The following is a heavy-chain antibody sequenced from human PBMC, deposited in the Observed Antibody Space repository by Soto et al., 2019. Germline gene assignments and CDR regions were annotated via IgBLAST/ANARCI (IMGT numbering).Heavy chain of an antibody. D-gene: IGHD3-10*01. J-gene: IGHJ3*02. V-gene: IGHV3-21*01. Sequence: GGSLRLSCAASGFTFSSYSMNWVRQAPGKGLEWVSSISSSSSYIYYADSVKGRFTISRDNAKNSLYLQMNSLRAEDTAVYYCARGWYGSGTRYQAFDIWGQGTMVTVSS. CDR1: GFTFSSYS. CDR2: ISSSSSYI. CDR3: ARGWYGSGTRYQAFDI.